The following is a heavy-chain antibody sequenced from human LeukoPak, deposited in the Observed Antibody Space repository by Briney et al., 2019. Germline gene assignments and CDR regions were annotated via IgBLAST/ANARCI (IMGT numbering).Heavy chain of an antibody. CDR2: IRYDGSNK. Sequence: GGSLRLSCAASGFTFSSYGMHWVRQAPGKGLEWVAFIRYDGSNKYYADSVKGRFTISRDNSKNTLYLQINSLRAEDTAVYYCAKDGMRDYYDSSGYGNFDYWGQGTLVTVSS. J-gene: IGHJ4*02. CDR1: GFTFSSYG. V-gene: IGHV3-30*02. D-gene: IGHD3-22*01. CDR3: AKDGMRDYYDSSGYGNFDY.